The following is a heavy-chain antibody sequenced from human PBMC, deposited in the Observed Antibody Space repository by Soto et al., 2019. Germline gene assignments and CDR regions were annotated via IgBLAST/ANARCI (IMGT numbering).Heavy chain of an antibody. V-gene: IGHV1-2*02. CDR3: ARNLLGYCSGGSCYSPFDY. CDR2: INPNSGGT. CDR1: GYTFTGYY. J-gene: IGHJ4*02. Sequence: ASVKVSCKACGYTFTGYYMHWVRQAPGQGLEWMGWINPNSGGTNYAQKFQGRVTMTRDTSISTAYMELSRLRSDDTAVYYCARNLLGYCSGGSCYSPFDYWGQGTLVTVSS. D-gene: IGHD2-15*01.